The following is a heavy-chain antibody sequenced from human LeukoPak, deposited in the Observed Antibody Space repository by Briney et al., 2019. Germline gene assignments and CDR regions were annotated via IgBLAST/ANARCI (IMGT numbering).Heavy chain of an antibody. CDR3: ARQTNKRKRADDAFDI. CDR2: IYYSGST. D-gene: IGHD1-1*01. V-gene: IGHV4-59*08. CDR1: GGSSSSYY. Sequence: SETLSLTCTVSGGSSSSYYWSWIRQPPGKGLEWIGYIYYSGSTNYNPSLKSRVTISVDTSKNQFSLKLSSVTAADTAVYYCARQTNKRKRADDAFDIWGQGTMVAVSS. J-gene: IGHJ3*02.